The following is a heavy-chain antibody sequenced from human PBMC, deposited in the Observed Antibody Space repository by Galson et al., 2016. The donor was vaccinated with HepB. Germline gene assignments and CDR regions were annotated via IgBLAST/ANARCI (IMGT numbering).Heavy chain of an antibody. J-gene: IGHJ4*02. D-gene: IGHD2-2*01. Sequence: SLRLSCAASGFSLSSYWMHWVRQAPGKGLVWVSRISTDGSSATYADSVKCRFTISRDNAKNTLYLEMNSLRAEDTAVYYCARAPPLPATVGGYDYWGQGTLVTVSS. CDR1: GFSLSSYW. V-gene: IGHV3-74*01. CDR3: ARAPPLPATVGGYDY. CDR2: ISTDGSSA.